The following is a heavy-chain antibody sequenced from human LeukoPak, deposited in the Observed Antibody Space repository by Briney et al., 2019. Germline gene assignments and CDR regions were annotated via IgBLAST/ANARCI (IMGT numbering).Heavy chain of an antibody. CDR1: GLTFSANA. Sequence: GGALRLSCTAPGLTFSANAMMWVRQAPGKGPEWVSAIRDGGTSEFYADSVKGRFRISRDNSKDTLFLQMNSLRAEDTAVYYCARDPNGDYIGAFDMWGPGTMVTVSS. CDR2: IRDGGTSE. V-gene: IGHV3-23*01. CDR3: ARDPNGDYIGAFDM. D-gene: IGHD4-17*01. J-gene: IGHJ3*02.